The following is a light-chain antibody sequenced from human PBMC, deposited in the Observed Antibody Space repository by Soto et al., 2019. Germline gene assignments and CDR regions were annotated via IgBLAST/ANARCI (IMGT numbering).Light chain of an antibody. CDR1: TGAVTSGHY. CDR2: DTS. CDR3: LLADGGARV. V-gene: IGLV7-46*01. Sequence: QAVVTQAPSLTVSPGGTVTLTCGSSTGAVTSGHYPYWFQQKPGQAPRTLICDTSNKHSWTPARFSGSLLGGKAALTLSGAQPEDEADYYCLLADGGARVFGGGTKVTVL. J-gene: IGLJ2*01.